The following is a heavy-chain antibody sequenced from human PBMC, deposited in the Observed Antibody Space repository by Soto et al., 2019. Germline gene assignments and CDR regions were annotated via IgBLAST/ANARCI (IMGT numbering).Heavy chain of an antibody. CDR2: INAANGDT. Sequence: GASVKVSCKASGYTFTSYGIHWVRQAPGQRLEWMGWINAANGDTKYSPKSQGRVTITRDTSASTAYMELSSLRSEDMAVYYCVRRHVSATGIDWFDPWGQGTLVTVSS. D-gene: IGHD6-13*01. V-gene: IGHV1-3*01. CDR3: VRRHVSATGIDWFDP. J-gene: IGHJ5*02. CDR1: GYTFTSYG.